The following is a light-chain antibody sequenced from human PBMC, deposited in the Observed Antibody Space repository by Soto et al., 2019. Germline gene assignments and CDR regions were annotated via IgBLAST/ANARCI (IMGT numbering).Light chain of an antibody. Sequence: QSALTQPPSASGSPGQSVTISCTGTSSDIGVYNYVSWYQQHPGKAPKLMLYEVSKRPSGVPDRFSGSKSGNTASLTISGLQAEDEADYYCCSYAGSYTYVFGTGTKVTVL. V-gene: IGLV2-8*01. CDR1: SSDIGVYNY. CDR3: CSYAGSYTYV. CDR2: EVS. J-gene: IGLJ1*01.